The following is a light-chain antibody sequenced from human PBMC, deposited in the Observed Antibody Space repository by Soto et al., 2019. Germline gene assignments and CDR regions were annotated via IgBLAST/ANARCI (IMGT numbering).Light chain of an antibody. Sequence: EIVLTQSPATLSLSPGDRATLSCRASPSVSSYLAWYQQKPGQAPRLLIYDASNRATGIPARFSGSGSGTDFTLTISSLEPEDFAVYYCQQRSSWPLITFGQGTRLEIK. CDR1: PSVSSY. CDR3: QQRSSWPLIT. J-gene: IGKJ5*01. CDR2: DAS. V-gene: IGKV3-11*01.